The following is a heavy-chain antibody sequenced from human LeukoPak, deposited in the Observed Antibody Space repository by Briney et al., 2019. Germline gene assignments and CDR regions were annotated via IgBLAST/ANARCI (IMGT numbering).Heavy chain of an antibody. CDR1: GGTFSSYA. Sequence: SVKVSCKASGGTFSSYAISWVRQAPGQGLERMGGIIPIFGTANYAQKFQGRVTMTRDMSTSTVYMELSSLRSEDTAVYYCARGGYSSSWYSVDAFDIWGQGTMVTVSS. CDR3: ARGGYSSSWYSVDAFDI. V-gene: IGHV1-69*05. CDR2: IIPIFGTA. J-gene: IGHJ3*02. D-gene: IGHD6-13*01.